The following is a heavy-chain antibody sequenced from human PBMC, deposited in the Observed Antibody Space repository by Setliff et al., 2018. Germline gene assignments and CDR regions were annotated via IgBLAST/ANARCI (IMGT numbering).Heavy chain of an antibody. D-gene: IGHD2-2*01. CDR3: SRLVRFCTKISCQRLLGDDY. Sequence: ASVKVSCKASNYTFINYGMSWVRQIPGHGLEWMGWISGSSGDASYAPKFQDRITMTTDTSTSTAYLEFKSLRSDDTAIYYCSRLVRFCTKISCQRLLGDDYWGQGALVTVSS. J-gene: IGHJ4*02. CDR2: ISGSSGDA. CDR1: NYTFINYG. V-gene: IGHV1-18*01.